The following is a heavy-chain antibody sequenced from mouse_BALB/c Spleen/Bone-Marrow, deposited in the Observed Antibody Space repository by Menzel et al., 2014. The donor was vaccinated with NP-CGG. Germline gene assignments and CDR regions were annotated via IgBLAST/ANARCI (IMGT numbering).Heavy chain of an antibody. CDR3: ARRWLLGGFYAMDY. Sequence: EVQLQQSGTVLARPGASVKMSCKASGYTFTSYWMHWVKQRPGQGLEWIGAIYPGNSDTSYNQKFKGKATLTAVTSASTGEMELSSLGNEEAAVYYCARRWLLGGFYAMDYWGQGTSVTVSS. V-gene: IGHV1-5*01. CDR2: IYPGNSDT. J-gene: IGHJ4*01. CDR1: GYTFTSYW. D-gene: IGHD2-3*01.